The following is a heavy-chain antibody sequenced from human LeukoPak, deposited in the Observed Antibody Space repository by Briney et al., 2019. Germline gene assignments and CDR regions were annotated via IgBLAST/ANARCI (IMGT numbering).Heavy chain of an antibody. J-gene: IGHJ4*02. V-gene: IGHV3-23*01. CDR2: ISSGGGTT. Sequence: GGSLRLSCAASGFTFSAYAMSWVRQAPGKGLERVSSISSGGGTTYYADSVSGRFTISRDNSQNTVFLQINSLRAEDTAVYYCAKTRYCHATSCPLDYWGQGILVTVSS. CDR3: AKTRYCHATSCPLDY. D-gene: IGHD2-2*01. CDR1: GFTFSAYA.